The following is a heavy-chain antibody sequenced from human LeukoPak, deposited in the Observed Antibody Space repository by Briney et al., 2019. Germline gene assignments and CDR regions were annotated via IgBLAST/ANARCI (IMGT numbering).Heavy chain of an antibody. CDR2: MNPNSGNT. V-gene: IGHV1-8*01. D-gene: IGHD1-26*01. CDR3: ARAVGLGGSYLWDYFDY. Sequence: ASVKVSCKASGYTFTSYDFNWVRQATGQGLEWMGWMNPNSGNTGYAQKFQGRVTMTRNTSISTAYMELSSLRSEDTAVYYCARAVGLGGSYLWDYFDYWGQGTLVTVSS. J-gene: IGHJ4*02. CDR1: GYTFTSYD.